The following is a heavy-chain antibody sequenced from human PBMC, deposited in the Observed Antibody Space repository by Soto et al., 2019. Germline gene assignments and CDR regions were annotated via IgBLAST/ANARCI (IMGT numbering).Heavy chain of an antibody. Sequence: GGSVKVSRKASGYTLSSYCISWVRQAPGQGLEGVGWISAYNGNTNYAQKLQGRVTMTTDTSTSTAYMELRSLRSDDTAVCYCAREDIVVVPAASRNYYYYGMDVWGQGTTVTVSS. D-gene: IGHD2-2*01. V-gene: IGHV1-18*01. J-gene: IGHJ6*02. CDR2: ISAYNGNT. CDR3: AREDIVVVPAASRNYYYYGMDV. CDR1: GYTLSSYC.